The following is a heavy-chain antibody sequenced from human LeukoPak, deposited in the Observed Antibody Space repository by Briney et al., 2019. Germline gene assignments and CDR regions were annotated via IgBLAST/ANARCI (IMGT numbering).Heavy chain of an antibody. CDR1: GGTFSSYA. D-gene: IGHD1-26*01. CDR2: IIPILGIA. CDR3: AREQWEPDYYYYYGMDV. J-gene: IGHJ6*02. V-gene: IGHV1-69*04. Sequence: ASVKVSCKASGGTFSSYAISWVRQAPGQGLEWMGRIIPILGIASYAQKFQGRVTITADKSTSTAYMELSSLRSEDTAVYYCAREQWEPDYYYYYGMDVWGQGTTVTVSS.